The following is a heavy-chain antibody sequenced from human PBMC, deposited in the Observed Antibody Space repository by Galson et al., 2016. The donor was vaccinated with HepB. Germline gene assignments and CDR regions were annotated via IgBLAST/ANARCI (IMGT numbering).Heavy chain of an antibody. CDR3: ARDPELSPYGLDV. V-gene: IGHV3-74*01. D-gene: IGHD1-26*01. J-gene: IGHJ6*02. Sequence: SLRLSCAASGFTFSSYWMHWVRQAPGKGLVWVSRINSDGTSTTYVDSVKGRFTISRDNAKNTLYLQMNSLRAEDTAVYFCARDPELSPYGLDVWGQGTTVTVSS. CDR1: GFTFSSYW. CDR2: INSDGTST.